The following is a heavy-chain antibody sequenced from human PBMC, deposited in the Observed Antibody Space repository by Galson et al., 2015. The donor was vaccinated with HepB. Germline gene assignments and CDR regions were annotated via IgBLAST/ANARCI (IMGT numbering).Heavy chain of an antibody. Sequence: SLRLSCAASGFTFNSCAMGWVRQAPGKGLEWVSIITTGGTTFYAGSVKGRFTISRDNSENTLYVQMNSLRAEDTAVYYCAKVDGGNSTYYFDHWGQGTLVTVSS. CDR3: AKVDGGNSTYYFDH. J-gene: IGHJ4*02. V-gene: IGHV3-23*01. CDR1: GFTFNSCA. D-gene: IGHD4-23*01. CDR2: ITTGGTT.